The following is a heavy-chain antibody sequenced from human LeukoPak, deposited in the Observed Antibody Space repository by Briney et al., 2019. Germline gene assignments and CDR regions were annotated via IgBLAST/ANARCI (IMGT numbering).Heavy chain of an antibody. V-gene: IGHV4-30-4*01. CDR2: IYSSGGT. CDR3: ARVSGYYGVGSYYLDS. D-gene: IGHD3-10*01. CDR1: GGSISSGDYY. J-gene: IGHJ4*02. Sequence: SQTLSLTCTVSGGSISSGDYYWTWIRQPPGKGLEWIGYIYSSGGTYYNPSLKSRATISVDTSKKHFSLKLSSVTAADTAVYFCARVSGYYGVGSYYLDSWGQGTLVTVSS.